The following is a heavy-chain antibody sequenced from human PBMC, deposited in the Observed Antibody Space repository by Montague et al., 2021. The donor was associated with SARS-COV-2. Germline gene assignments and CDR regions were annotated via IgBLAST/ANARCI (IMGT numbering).Heavy chain of an antibody. D-gene: IGHD3-9*01. V-gene: IGHV3-48*03. Sequence: SLRLSCAASGFTFSSYEMNWVRQAPGKGLEWVSYISSSGSIIYYADSVKGRFTISRDNAKNSLYLQMNSLRAEDTAVYYCARGNFDWLLLPDGYFDHWGPGPLVPVSP. CDR1: GFTFSSYE. CDR2: ISSSGSII. J-gene: IGHJ4*02. CDR3: ARGNFDWLLLPDGYFDH.